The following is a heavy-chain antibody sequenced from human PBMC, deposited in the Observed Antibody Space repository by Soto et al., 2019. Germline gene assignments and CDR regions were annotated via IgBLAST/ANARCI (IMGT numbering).Heavy chain of an antibody. J-gene: IGHJ4*02. CDR2: IWYDGSNK. Sequence: QVQLVESGGGGVQPGRSLRLSCAASGFTFSSYGMHWVRQAPGKGLEWVAVIWYDGSNKYYADSVKGRFTISRDNSKNTLYLPMNSLRAEDTAVYYCARDHRYYYDSSGYYGYFDYWGQGTLVTVSS. CDR1: GFTFSSYG. CDR3: ARDHRYYYDSSGYYGYFDY. V-gene: IGHV3-33*01. D-gene: IGHD3-22*01.